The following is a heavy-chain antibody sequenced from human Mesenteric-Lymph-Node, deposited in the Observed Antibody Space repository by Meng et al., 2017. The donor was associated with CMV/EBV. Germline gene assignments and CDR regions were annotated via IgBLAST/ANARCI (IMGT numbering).Heavy chain of an antibody. CDR3: AKSTIFGVVGYYFDY. D-gene: IGHD3-3*01. Sequence: GESLKISCAASGFSDSTNYMAWVRQAPGKGLEWVSVIYTGGGTYYADSVKGRFTISRDTSKNTLYLQMNSLRAEDTAVYYCAKSTIFGVVGYYFDYWGQGTLVTVSS. J-gene: IGHJ4*02. CDR1: GFSDSTNY. V-gene: IGHV3-53*01. CDR2: IYTGGGT.